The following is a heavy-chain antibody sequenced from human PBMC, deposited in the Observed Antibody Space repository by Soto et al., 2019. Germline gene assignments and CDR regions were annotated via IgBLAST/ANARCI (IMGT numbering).Heavy chain of an antibody. CDR2: INDDGSST. Sequence: EVQLVESGGGLLQPGGSLRLSCAASGFTFSMYWMHWVRQVPGKGPEWVSRINDDGSSTNYADSVKGRFTISSDNAKNTLYLQMTALRAEDTAVYYCARGPRSTSTGTGAFWGQGTLVTVSS. D-gene: IGHD1-1*01. J-gene: IGHJ4*02. V-gene: IGHV3-74*01. CDR1: GFTFSMYW. CDR3: ARGPRSTSTGTGAF.